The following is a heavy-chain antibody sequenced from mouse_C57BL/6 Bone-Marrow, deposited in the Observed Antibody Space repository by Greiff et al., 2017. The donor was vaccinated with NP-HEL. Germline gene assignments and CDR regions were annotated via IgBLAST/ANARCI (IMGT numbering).Heavy chain of an antibody. V-gene: IGHV1-47*01. CDR2: FHPYNDDT. J-gene: IGHJ1*03. CDR3: AKTYDYDDDWYFDV. CDR1: GYTFTTYP. D-gene: IGHD2-4*01. Sequence: QVQLQQSGAELVKPGASVKMSCKASGYTFTTYPIEWMKQNHGKSLEWIGNFHPYNDDTKYNEKFKGKATLTVEKSSSTVYLELSRLTSDDSAVYYCAKTYDYDDDWYFDVWGTGTTVTVSS.